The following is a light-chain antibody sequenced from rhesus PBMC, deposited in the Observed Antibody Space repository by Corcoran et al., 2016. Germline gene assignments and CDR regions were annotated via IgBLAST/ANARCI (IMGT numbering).Light chain of an antibody. CDR2: ASY. CDR3: QQHKSHPST. J-gene: IGKJ1*01. Sequence: DIQMTQSPSSLSASVGDRVTITCRASHTISSYLAWYQQKPGKVPKLLIYASYSLESGGPSRFSCCGSGTEFTLTISSLQPEEFATYYSQQHKSHPSTFGQGTKVEIK. V-gene: IGKV1-44*01. CDR1: HTISSY.